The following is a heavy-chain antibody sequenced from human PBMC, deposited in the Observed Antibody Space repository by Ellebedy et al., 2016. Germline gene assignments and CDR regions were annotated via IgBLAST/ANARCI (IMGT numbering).Heavy chain of an antibody. CDR1: GFTFSSYS. CDR3: ARFSPRWGVAATQADY. Sequence: GGSLRLSCAASGFTFSSYSMNWVRQAPGKGLEWVSSISSSSSYIYYADSVKGRFTISRDNAKNSLYLQMNSLRAEDTAVYYCARFSPRWGVAATQADYWGQGTLVTVSS. V-gene: IGHV3-21*01. CDR2: ISSSSSYI. J-gene: IGHJ4*02. D-gene: IGHD2-15*01.